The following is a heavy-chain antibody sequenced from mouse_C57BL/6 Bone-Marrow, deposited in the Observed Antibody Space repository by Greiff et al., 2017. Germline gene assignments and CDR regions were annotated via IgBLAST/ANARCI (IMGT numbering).Heavy chain of an antibody. D-gene: IGHD1-1*01. Sequence: VQGVESGAELVRPGTSVKVSCKASGYAFTNYLIEWVKQRPGQGLEWIGVINPGSGGTNYNEKFKGKATLTADKSSSTAYMQLSSLTSEDSAVYFCARNYYGSSYDYCDYWGQGTTLTVSS. J-gene: IGHJ2*01. CDR3: ARNYYGSSYDYCDY. CDR1: GYAFTNYL. CDR2: INPGSGGT. V-gene: IGHV1-54*01.